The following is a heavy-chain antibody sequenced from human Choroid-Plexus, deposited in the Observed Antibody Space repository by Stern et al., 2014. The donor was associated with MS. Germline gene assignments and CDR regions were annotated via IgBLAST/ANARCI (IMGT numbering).Heavy chain of an antibody. CDR3: AKDRQYLTYFFDH. CDR1: GFPFGSCA. D-gene: IGHD2/OR15-2a*01. CDR2: VSYDGSNK. J-gene: IGHJ5*02. Sequence: GQLVESGGGVVQPGRPLRLSCVASGFPFGSCAMHWVRQAPGKGLEWVAGVSYDGSNKYYADSVKGRFTISRDNSQNTLYMQMSSLRPEDTAVYYCAKDRQYLTYFFDHWGQGSLVTVSS. V-gene: IGHV3-30*18.